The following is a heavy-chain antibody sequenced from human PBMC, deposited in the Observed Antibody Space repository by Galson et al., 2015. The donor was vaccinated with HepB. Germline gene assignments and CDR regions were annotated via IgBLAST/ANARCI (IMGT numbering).Heavy chain of an antibody. CDR1: GGSISNYC. J-gene: IGHJ4*02. Sequence: SETLSLTCTVSGGSISNYCWSWIRQPAGKGLEWIGRIYTSGSTNYNPSLKSRVTMSIDTSKNQFSLKLSSVTAADTAVYYCARDFRGTATTDYFDCWGQGTLVTVSS. CDR2: IYTSGST. CDR3: ARDFRGTATTDYFDC. V-gene: IGHV4-4*07. D-gene: IGHD4-17*01.